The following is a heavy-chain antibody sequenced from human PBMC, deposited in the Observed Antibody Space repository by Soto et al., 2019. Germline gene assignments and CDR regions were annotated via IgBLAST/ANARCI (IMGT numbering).Heavy chain of an antibody. J-gene: IGHJ4*02. D-gene: IGHD2-15*01. CDR2: IYYSGST. Sequence: PSETLSLTCTVSGDSISSSSYYWGWIRQPPGKGLEWIGSIYYSGSTNYNPSLKSRVTISVDTSKNQFSLKLNSVTAADTAVYYCARHRPGSGGSCYDYWGQGTLVTVSS. CDR1: GDSISSSSYY. V-gene: IGHV4-39*01. CDR3: ARHRPGSGGSCYDY.